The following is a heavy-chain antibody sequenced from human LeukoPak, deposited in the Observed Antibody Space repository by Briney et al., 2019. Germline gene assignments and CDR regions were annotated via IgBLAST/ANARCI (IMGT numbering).Heavy chain of an antibody. Sequence: SETLSLTCAVYGGSLRRYYWSWIRQPPGKGLEWIGEINHSGSTNYNPSLKSRVTISVDTSKNQFSLKLSSVTAADTAVYYCARGRPKQWLVIGATKFDYWGQGTLVTVSS. CDR2: INHSGST. D-gene: IGHD6-19*01. CDR3: ARGRPKQWLVIGATKFDY. J-gene: IGHJ4*02. V-gene: IGHV4-34*01. CDR1: GGSLRRYY.